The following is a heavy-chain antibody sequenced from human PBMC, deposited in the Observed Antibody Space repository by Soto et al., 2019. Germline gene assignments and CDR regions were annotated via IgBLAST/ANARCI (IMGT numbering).Heavy chain of an antibody. D-gene: IGHD2-15*01. CDR1: NYTFINYG. CDR2: VSPSYGKT. J-gene: IGHJ5*01. Sequence: GSSVKVSCKASNYTFINYGIGWVRQAPGQGLEWMGWVSPSYGKTYYAHKFQGRVTMTTDTSTGTVYMELRSLRSDDTAVYFGAREGVPLAPLPATSIASCRQGPLLTVS. V-gene: IGHV1-18*04. CDR3: AREGVPLAPLPATSIAS.